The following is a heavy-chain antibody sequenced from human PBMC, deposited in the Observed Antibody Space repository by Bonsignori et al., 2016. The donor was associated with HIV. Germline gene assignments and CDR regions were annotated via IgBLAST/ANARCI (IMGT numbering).Heavy chain of an antibody. Sequence: GESLKISCAASGFTFSSYSMNWVRQAPGKGLEWVSSISSSSSYIYYADSVKGRFTISRDNAKNSLYLQMNSLRAEDTAVYYCARDLYYYDSSGEFQHWGQGTLVTVSS. V-gene: IGHV3-21*01. CDR1: GFTFSSYS. CDR3: ARDLYYYDSSGEFQH. J-gene: IGHJ1*01. CDR2: ISSSSSYI. D-gene: IGHD3-22*01.